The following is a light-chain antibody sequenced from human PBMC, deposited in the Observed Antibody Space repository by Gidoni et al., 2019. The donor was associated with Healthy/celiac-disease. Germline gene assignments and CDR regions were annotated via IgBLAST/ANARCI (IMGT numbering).Light chain of an antibody. Sequence: DIVLTQSPGTLSLSPGERATLSCRASQSVSSSYLAWYQQKPGQAPRLLIYGASSRATGIPDRYSGSGSGTDFTLTISRLEPEDFAVYYCQQYGRSPLITFXQXTRLEIK. CDR1: QSVSSSY. CDR3: QQYGRSPLIT. J-gene: IGKJ5*01. CDR2: GAS. V-gene: IGKV3-20*01.